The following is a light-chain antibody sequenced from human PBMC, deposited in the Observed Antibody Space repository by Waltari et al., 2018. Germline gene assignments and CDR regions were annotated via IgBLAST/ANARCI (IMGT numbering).Light chain of an antibody. Sequence: IVLTQSPGTLSLSPGDTGTLSCRASQSLSRRYLAWYQQRPGQAPRLLIYGSSNRATGIPDRFSGSGSGTHFTLIISGLEPEDSAVYYCQQFGSSPRGTFGQGTKLEIK. CDR1: QSLSRRY. J-gene: IGKJ2*01. CDR2: GSS. V-gene: IGKV3-20*01. CDR3: QQFGSSPRGT.